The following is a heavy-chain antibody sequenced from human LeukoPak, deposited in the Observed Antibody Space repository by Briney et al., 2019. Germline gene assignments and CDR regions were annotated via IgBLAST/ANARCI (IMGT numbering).Heavy chain of an antibody. CDR2: ISPNSGAT. J-gene: IGHJ4*02. CDR1: GYTFTDYY. CDR3: ARDLWGWGSDYLDY. V-gene: IGHV1-2*06. D-gene: IGHD4/OR15-4a*01. Sequence: ASVKVSCKASGYTFTDYYVHWVRLVPGQGLEWMGRISPNSGATSYAEKFRGRVTMARDTSINTVYMEMSSLRSDDTAVYYCARDLWGWGSDYLDYWGQGTLVTVCS.